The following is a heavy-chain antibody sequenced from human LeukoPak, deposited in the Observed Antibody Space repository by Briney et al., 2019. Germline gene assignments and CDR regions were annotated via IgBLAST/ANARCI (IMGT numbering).Heavy chain of an antibody. J-gene: IGHJ5*02. Sequence: SETLSLTCSVSGYSITSGFYWGWIRQPPGKGLEWVGCISYGGTTYYNPSLKSRVTISVDTSKNQFSLKLSSVTAADTAVYYCARSITMVRGVYNWFDPWGQGTLVTVSS. CDR3: ARSITMVRGVYNWFDP. V-gene: IGHV4-38-2*02. CDR2: ISYGGTT. D-gene: IGHD3-10*01. CDR1: GYSITSGFY.